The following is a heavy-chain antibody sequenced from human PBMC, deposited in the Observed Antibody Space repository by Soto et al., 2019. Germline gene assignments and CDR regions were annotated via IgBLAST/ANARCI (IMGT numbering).Heavy chain of an antibody. CDR1: GGSISDYQ. J-gene: IGHJ4*02. Sequence: QVQLQESGPGLVKPSETLSLTCSISGGSISDYQWNWIRQPPGRGLEWIGYIYYSGRTNYNPSLKSRPTISLETSTRQFSLRLRSVTAADTAVYCCARMRGLGKISPYLDYWGQGALVTVSS. V-gene: IGHV4-59*01. CDR3: ARMRGLGKISPYLDY. CDR2: IYYSGRT. D-gene: IGHD3-16*01.